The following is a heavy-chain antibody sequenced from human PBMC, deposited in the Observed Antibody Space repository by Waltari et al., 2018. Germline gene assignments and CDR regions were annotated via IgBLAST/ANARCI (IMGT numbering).Heavy chain of an antibody. CDR2: IQYHGRAI. CDR3: EKDRAKDTDPSSRDNWSDP. D-gene: IGHD2-2*01. CDR1: GFSFSTYG. Sequence: QVQLVESGGGVVQPGGSLRLSCTASGFSFSTYGMHWVRQAPGRGLEWLAFIQYHGRAIDYEDSVKGRFTISRDNTKNTLFLQMNNLRPEDTAMYFCEKDRAKDTDPSSRDNWSDPWGQGTLVTVSS. V-gene: IGHV3-30*02. J-gene: IGHJ5*02.